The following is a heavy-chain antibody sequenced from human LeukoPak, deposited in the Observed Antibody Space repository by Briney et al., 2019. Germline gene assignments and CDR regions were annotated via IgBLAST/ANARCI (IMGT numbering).Heavy chain of an antibody. J-gene: IGHJ4*02. CDR1: GYTFTSYY. D-gene: IGHD5-12*01. V-gene: IGHV1-46*01. Sequence: GAPVKASCKASGYTFTSYYVLWLRQAPGQRLEWLGIINPSVGIASYAQTLPRRVTMTRATATKTVYMELSSLRSEDTAAYYCARASYSGTRFNSWGQGTLVTVSS. CDR3: ARASYSGTRFNS. CDR2: INPSVGIA.